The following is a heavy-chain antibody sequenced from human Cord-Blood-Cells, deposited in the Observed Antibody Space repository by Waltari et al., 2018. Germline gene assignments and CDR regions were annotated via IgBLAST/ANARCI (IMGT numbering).Heavy chain of an antibody. J-gene: IGHJ5*02. CDR3: ARDPAKYCSGGSCYGWFDP. V-gene: IGHV1-2*06. CDR1: GYTFTGYY. Sequence: QVQLVPSGAEVKKPGASVKVSCKASGYTFTGYYMHWVRQAPGQGLEWMGRINPNSGGTNYAQKFQGRVTMTRDTSISTAYMELSRLRSDDTAVYYCARDPAKYCSGGSCYGWFDPWGQGTLVTVSS. CDR2: INPNSGGT. D-gene: IGHD2-15*01.